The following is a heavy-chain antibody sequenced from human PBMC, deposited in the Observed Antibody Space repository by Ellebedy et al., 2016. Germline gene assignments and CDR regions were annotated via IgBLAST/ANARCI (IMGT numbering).Heavy chain of an antibody. CDR3: ARGVGGTSLNWFDP. V-gene: IGHV3-74*01. CDR2: IHGDGSST. J-gene: IGHJ5*02. D-gene: IGHD3-16*01. CDR1: GFTFSSYW. Sequence: GGSLRLSXSASGFTFSSYWMHWVRQAPGEGLVWVSRIHGDGSSTTYADSVKGRFTISRDNARNTLYLQMDSLRADDTAVYYCARGVGGTSLNWFDPWGQGTLVIVSS.